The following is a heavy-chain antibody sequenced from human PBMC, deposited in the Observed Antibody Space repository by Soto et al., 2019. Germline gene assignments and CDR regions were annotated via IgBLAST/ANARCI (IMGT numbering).Heavy chain of an antibody. CDR2: ISYDGSNK. CDR3: ARPGGLLLDY. CDR1: GFTVSSYA. Sequence: QVQLVESGGGVVQHGRSLRLSCAASGFTVSSYAMHWVRQAPGKGLEWVAVISYDGSNKYYADSVKGRFTISRDISKNTLYLQMNSLRAEDTAVYYCARPGGLLLDYWGQGTLVTVSS. J-gene: IGHJ4*02. D-gene: IGHD2-15*01. V-gene: IGHV3-30-3*01.